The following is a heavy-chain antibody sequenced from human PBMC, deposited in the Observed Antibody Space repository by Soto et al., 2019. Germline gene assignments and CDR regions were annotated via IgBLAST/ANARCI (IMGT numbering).Heavy chain of an antibody. CDR2: ISYDGSNK. Sequence: QVQLVESGGCVVQPGRSLRLSCAASGFTFSSYAMHWVRQAPGKGLEWVAVISYDGSNKYYADSVKGRFTISRDNSKNTLYLQMNSLRAEDTAVYYCARGFHYYDSSGYYAIDLWGRGTLVTVSS. J-gene: IGHJ2*01. V-gene: IGHV3-30-3*01. CDR1: GFTFSSYA. D-gene: IGHD3-22*01. CDR3: ARGFHYYDSSGYYAIDL.